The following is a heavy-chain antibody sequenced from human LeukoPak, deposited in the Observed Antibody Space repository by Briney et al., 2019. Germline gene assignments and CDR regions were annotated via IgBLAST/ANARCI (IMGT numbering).Heavy chain of an antibody. J-gene: IGHJ4*02. Sequence: GGSLRLSCVASGFTFSSFWMNWVRQAPGKGLEFVANIDQDGSVRNYVDSVKGRFIISRDNAKNSLYLQMDSLRAEDTAVYFCARDPGSSSFDYWGLGTPVTVSS. V-gene: IGHV3-7*01. CDR1: GFTFSSFW. CDR2: IDQDGSVR. CDR3: ARDPGSSSFDY. D-gene: IGHD6-13*01.